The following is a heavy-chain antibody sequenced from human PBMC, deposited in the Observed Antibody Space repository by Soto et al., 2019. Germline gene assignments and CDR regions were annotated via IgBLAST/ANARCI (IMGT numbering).Heavy chain of an antibody. Sequence: SETLSLTCTVSGGSISSYYWSWIRQPPGKGLEWIGYIYYSGSTNYNPSLKSRVTISVDTSKNQFSLKLSSVTAADTAVYYCARVRFTMVRGVTDYYYYYMDVWGKGTTVTVSS. D-gene: IGHD3-10*01. V-gene: IGHV4-59*01. CDR3: ARVRFTMVRGVTDYYYYYMDV. CDR2: IYYSGST. CDR1: GGSISSYY. J-gene: IGHJ6*03.